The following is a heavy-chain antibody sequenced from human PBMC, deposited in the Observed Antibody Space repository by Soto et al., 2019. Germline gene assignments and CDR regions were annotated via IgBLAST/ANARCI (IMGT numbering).Heavy chain of an antibody. CDR3: ARLYGSRGPFDY. CDR2: IYYSGST. J-gene: IGHJ4*02. CDR1: GGSISSGGYY. V-gene: IGHV4-31*03. Sequence: SETLSLTCTVSGGSISSGGYYWSWIRQHPGKGLEWIGYIYYSGSTYYNQSLKSRVTISVDTSKNQFSLKLSSVTAADTAVYYCARLYGSRGPFDYWGQGTLVTVSS. D-gene: IGHD6-13*01.